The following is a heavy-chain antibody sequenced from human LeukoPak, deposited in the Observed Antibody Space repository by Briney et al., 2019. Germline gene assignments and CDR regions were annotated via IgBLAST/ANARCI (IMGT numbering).Heavy chain of an antibody. CDR3: ARDSPYGDHDY. CDR1: GFTFSSYA. D-gene: IGHD4-17*01. V-gene: IGHV3-23*01. CDR2: ISGSGDNT. J-gene: IGHJ4*02. Sequence: PGGSLRLSCAASGFTFSSYAMSWVRQAPGKGLEWVSIISGSGDNTYYADSMKGRFTISRDNSKNTLYLQMNSLRAEDTAVYYCARDSPYGDHDYWGQGTLVTVSS.